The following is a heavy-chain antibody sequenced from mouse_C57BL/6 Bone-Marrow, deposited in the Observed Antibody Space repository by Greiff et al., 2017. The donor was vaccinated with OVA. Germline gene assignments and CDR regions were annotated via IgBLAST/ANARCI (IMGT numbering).Heavy chain of an antibody. J-gene: IGHJ3*01. CDR2: IYPRSGNT. CDR1: GYTFTSYG. V-gene: IGHV1-81*01. CDR3: ARSRGLRRGAAWFAY. Sequence: QVQLQQSGAELARPGASVKLSCKASGYTFTSYGISWVKQRTGQGLEWIGEIYPRSGNTYYNEKFKGKATLTADKSSSTAYMELRSLTSEDSAVYFCARSRGLRRGAAWFAYWGQGTLVTVSA. D-gene: IGHD2-4*01.